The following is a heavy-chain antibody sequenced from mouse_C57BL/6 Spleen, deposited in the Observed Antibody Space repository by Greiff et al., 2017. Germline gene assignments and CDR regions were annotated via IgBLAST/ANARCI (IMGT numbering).Heavy chain of an antibody. Sequence: VKLMESGAELVKPGASVKISCKASGYAFSSYWMNWVKQRPGKGLEWIGQIYPGDGDTNYNGKFKGKATLTADKSSSTAYMQLSSLTSEDSAVYFCARGLITTVVAPHWGQGTTLTVAS. D-gene: IGHD1-1*01. CDR1: GYAFSSYW. CDR3: ARGLITTVVAPH. CDR2: IYPGDGDT. V-gene: IGHV1-80*01. J-gene: IGHJ2*01.